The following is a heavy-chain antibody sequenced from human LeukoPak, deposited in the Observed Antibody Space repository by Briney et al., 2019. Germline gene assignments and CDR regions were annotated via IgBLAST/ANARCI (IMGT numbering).Heavy chain of an antibody. V-gene: IGHV1-18*01. Sequence: ASVKVSCKASGYTFTSYGISWVRQAPGQGLEWMGWISAYNGNTNYAQKLQGRVTMTTDTSTSTAYMELRSLRSDDTAVYYCARRDCSGGSCYTGIDYWAREPWSPSPQ. D-gene: IGHD2-15*01. CDR3: ARRDCSGGSCYTGIDY. CDR1: GYTFTSYG. CDR2: ISAYNGNT. J-gene: IGHJ4*02.